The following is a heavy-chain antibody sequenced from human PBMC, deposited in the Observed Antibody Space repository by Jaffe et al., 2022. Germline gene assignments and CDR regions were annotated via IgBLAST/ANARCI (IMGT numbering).Heavy chain of an antibody. J-gene: IGHJ6*03. D-gene: IGHD6-19*01. CDR2: ISGSGGST. Sequence: EVQLLESGGGLVQPGGSLRLSCAASGFTFSSYAMSWVRQAPGKGLEWVSAISGSGGSTYYADSVKGRFTISRDNSKNTLYLQMNSLRAEDTAVYYCAKDAVAGHNEFYYYYYYMDVWGKGTTVTVSS. V-gene: IGHV3-23*01. CDR3: AKDAVAGHNEFYYYYYYMDV. CDR1: GFTFSSYA.